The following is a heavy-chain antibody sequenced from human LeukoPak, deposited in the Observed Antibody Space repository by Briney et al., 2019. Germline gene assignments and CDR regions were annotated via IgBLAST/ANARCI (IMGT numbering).Heavy chain of an antibody. J-gene: IGHJ3*02. D-gene: IGHD1-26*01. Sequence: ASVNVSCKASGGTFSNYGIGWVRQAPGQGLEWMGGIIPIFGTANYAQNLQGRVTITTDESTSTAYMELSSLRSEDTAVYYCARDHLGATHDYDAFDIWGQGTMVTVSS. CDR1: GGTFSNYG. V-gene: IGHV1-69*05. CDR3: ARDHLGATHDYDAFDI. CDR2: IIPIFGTA.